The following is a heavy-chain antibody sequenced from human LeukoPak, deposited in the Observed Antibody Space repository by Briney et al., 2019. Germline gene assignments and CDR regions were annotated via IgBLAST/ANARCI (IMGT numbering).Heavy chain of an antibody. CDR2: IYTSGST. V-gene: IGHV4-61*02. Sequence: SETLSLTCTVSGASISSGNYYWRWIRQPAGKGLEWIGRIYTSGSTNYHPSLKSRVTVSVDTSKNQFSLKLSSVTAADTAVYYCARITNSGYNSYYYYIDVWGKGTTVTISS. CDR3: ARITNSGYNSYYYYIDV. CDR1: GASISSGNYY. D-gene: IGHD3-22*01. J-gene: IGHJ6*03.